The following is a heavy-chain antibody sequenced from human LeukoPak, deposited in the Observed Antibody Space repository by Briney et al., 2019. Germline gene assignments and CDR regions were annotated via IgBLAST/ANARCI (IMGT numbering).Heavy chain of an antibody. CDR3: ARGRHGVQRYWFDP. Sequence: SETLSLTCAVYGGSFSGYYWSWIRQPPGKGLEWIGEINHSGSTNYNPSLKSRVTISVDTSKNQFSLKLSSVAAADTAVYYCARGRHGVQRYWFDPWGPGTLVTVSS. V-gene: IGHV4-34*01. CDR2: INHSGST. J-gene: IGHJ5*02. D-gene: IGHD4-17*01. CDR1: GGSFSGYY.